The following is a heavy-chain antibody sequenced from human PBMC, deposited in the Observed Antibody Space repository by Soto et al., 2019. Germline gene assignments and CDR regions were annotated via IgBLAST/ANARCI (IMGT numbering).Heavy chain of an antibody. J-gene: IGHJ4*02. CDR3: ARVEGSASSAGD. V-gene: IGHV1-2*02. Sequence: QVQMVQSGAEVKNPGASVKVSCKASGYSFTTYYIHWVRQAPGQGLEWMGFIHPNTGRTKYAQKFQGRVTMTSDTSIKTDYRELNRLTSDDAAMYYCARVEGSASSAGDWGQGTLVTVS. CDR1: GYSFTTYY. D-gene: IGHD6-6*01. CDR2: IHPNTGRT.